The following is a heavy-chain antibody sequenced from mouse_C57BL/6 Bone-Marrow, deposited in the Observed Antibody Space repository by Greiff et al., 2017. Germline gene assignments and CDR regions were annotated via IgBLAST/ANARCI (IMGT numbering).Heavy chain of an antibody. Sequence: EVQLQESGGDLVKPGGSLKLSCAASGFTFSSYGMSWVRQTPDKRLEWVATISSGGSYTYYPDSVKGRFTISRDNANNTLYLQMSSLKSEDTAMYYCAVRYYYGSSLGYFDVWGTGTTVTVSS. V-gene: IGHV5-6*01. CDR1: GFTFSSYG. CDR2: ISSGGSYT. CDR3: AVRYYYGSSLGYFDV. J-gene: IGHJ1*03. D-gene: IGHD1-1*01.